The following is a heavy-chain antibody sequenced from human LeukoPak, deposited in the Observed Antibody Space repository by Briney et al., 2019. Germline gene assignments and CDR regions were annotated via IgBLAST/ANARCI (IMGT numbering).Heavy chain of an antibody. Sequence: GRSLRLSCAASGFTFSSYAMHWVRQAPGKGLEWVANINQDGSVKFYVDSVKGRFTISRDNAKNSVYLHMDSPRVEDTAVYICARIGYSSSSFDYWGQGTLVTVSS. CDR1: GFTFSSYA. D-gene: IGHD6-6*01. V-gene: IGHV3-7*01. J-gene: IGHJ4*02. CDR3: ARIGYSSSSFDY. CDR2: INQDGSVK.